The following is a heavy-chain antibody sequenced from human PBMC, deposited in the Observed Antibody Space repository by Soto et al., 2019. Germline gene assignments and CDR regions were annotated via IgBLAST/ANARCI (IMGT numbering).Heavy chain of an antibody. J-gene: IGHJ6*02. Sequence: ASVKVSWKASGYTFTSYYMHWVRQAPGQGLEWMGIINPSGGSTSYAQKFQGRVTMTRDTSTSTVYMELSSLRSEDTAVYYCARAGNWNYENYYYYGMDVWGQGTTVTVSS. CDR1: GYTFTSYY. V-gene: IGHV1-46*01. CDR2: INPSGGST. CDR3: ARAGNWNYENYYYYGMDV. D-gene: IGHD1-7*01.